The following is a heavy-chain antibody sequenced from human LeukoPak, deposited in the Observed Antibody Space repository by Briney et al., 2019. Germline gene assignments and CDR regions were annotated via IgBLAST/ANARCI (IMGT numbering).Heavy chain of an antibody. Sequence: GASVKVSCKASGYTFTSYAMNWVRQAPGQGLEWMGWINTNTGNPTYAQGFTGRFVFPLDTSVSTAYLQISSLKAEDTAVYYCAREIAVAGKGNWFDPWGQGTLVTVSS. J-gene: IGHJ5*02. V-gene: IGHV7-4-1*02. CDR2: INTNTGNP. CDR1: GYTFTSYA. CDR3: AREIAVAGKGNWFDP. D-gene: IGHD6-19*01.